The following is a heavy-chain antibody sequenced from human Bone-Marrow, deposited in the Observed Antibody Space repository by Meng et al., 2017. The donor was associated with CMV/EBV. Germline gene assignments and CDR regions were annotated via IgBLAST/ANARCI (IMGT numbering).Heavy chain of an antibody. V-gene: IGHV4-39*01. CDR2: FFYSGST. J-gene: IGHJ4*02. CDR3: VRQRWELPRAYFDY. D-gene: IGHD1-26*01. CDR1: GASISPSSYF. Sequence: SETLSLTCTVSGASISPSSYFWGWIRQSPGKGLEWIGSFFYSGSTYYTPSLKSRVTISVDTSNNQFSLNLRSVAAADTALYYCVRQRWELPRAYFDYWGQGTLVTVSS.